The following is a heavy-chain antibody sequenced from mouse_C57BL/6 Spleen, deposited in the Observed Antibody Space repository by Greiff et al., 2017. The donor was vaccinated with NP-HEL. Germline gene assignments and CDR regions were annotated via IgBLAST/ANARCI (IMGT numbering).Heavy chain of an antibody. J-gene: IGHJ3*01. CDR3: ARGSNWASFAY. CDR2: INPSTGGT. CDR1: GYSFTGYY. Sequence: EVKLMESGPELVKPGASVKISCKASGYSFTGYYMNWVKQSPEKSLEWIGEINPSTGGTTYNQKFKAKATLTVDKSSSTAYMQLKSLTSEDSAVYYCARGSNWASFAYWGQGTLVTVSA. D-gene: IGHD4-1*02. V-gene: IGHV1-42*01.